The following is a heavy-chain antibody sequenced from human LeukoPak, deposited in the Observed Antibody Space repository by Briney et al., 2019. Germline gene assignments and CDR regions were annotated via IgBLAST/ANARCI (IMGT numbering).Heavy chain of an antibody. CDR3: AREGATDWYFHL. D-gene: IGHD5-12*01. CDR1: GFTFISYW. Sequence: GGALILSCSASGFTFISYWRHSVRQAPGKGLVWVSRINSDGSSTSYADSVKGRFTISRDNAKNTLYLQMSSLRAEDTAVYYCAREGATDWYFHLWGRGTLVTVSS. J-gene: IGHJ2*01. V-gene: IGHV3-74*01. CDR2: INSDGSST.